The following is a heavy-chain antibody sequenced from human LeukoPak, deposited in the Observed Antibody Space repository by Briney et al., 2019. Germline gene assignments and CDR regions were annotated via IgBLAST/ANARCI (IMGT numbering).Heavy chain of an antibody. CDR3: ARDAGGYCSSTSCYGPTDY. Sequence: GGSLRLSCAASGFTFSSYGMHWVRQAPGKGLEWVAVISYDGSNKYYADSVKGRFTISRDNSKNTLYLQMNSLRAEDTAVYYCARDAGGYCSSTSCYGPTDYWGQGTLVTVSS. CDR2: ISYDGSNK. J-gene: IGHJ4*02. V-gene: IGHV3-30*03. CDR1: GFTFSSYG. D-gene: IGHD2-2*01.